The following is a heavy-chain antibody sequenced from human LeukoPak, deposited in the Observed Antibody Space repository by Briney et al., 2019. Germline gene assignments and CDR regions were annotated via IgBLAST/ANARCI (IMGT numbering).Heavy chain of an antibody. J-gene: IGHJ4*02. CDR2: ISVYNGNT. V-gene: IGHV1-18*01. CDR3: ARDSYYDSSGYYPFDY. CDR1: GYTFTING. Sequence: ASVNLSRNSAGYTFTINGTCWVRHRHAPGLELMGLISVYNGNTNHAQMIQGRVTMTTDTSTSTAYMELRSLRSDDTAVYYCARDSYYDSSGYYPFDYWGQGTLVTVSS. D-gene: IGHD3-22*01.